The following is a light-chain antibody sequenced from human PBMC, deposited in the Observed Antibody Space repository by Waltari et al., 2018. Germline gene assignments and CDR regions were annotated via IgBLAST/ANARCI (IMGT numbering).Light chain of an antibody. CDR3: SSFTTNTVVV. Sequence: QSALTQPACVSGSPEQSITIPCTGASGDVGASNYVSWYQQLPDIAPKLIIYDVTKRPSGISSRFSGSKSGNTASLTISGLQAEDEADYYCSSFTTNTVVVFGGGTTLTVL. V-gene: IGLV2-14*01. J-gene: IGLJ3*02. CDR2: DVT. CDR1: SGDVGASNY.